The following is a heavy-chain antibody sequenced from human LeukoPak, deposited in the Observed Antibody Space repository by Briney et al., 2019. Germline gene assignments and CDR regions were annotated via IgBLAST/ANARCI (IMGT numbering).Heavy chain of an antibody. CDR1: GFTFSSYA. D-gene: IGHD3-22*01. J-gene: IGHJ4*02. Sequence: GGSLRLSCAASGFTFSSYAMSWVRQAPGKGLEWVSAISGSGGSTYYADSVKGRFTISRDNSKNTLYLQMNSLRAEDTAVYYCAKDLTYYYDSSGYGFGYWGQGTLVTVCS. V-gene: IGHV3-23*01. CDR3: AKDLTYYYDSSGYGFGY. CDR2: ISGSGGST.